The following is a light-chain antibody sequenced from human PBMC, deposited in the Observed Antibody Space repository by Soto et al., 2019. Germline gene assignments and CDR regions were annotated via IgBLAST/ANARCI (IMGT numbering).Light chain of an antibody. Sequence: QFTQSPSLLSASVGDTVTITCRASQTISRWLAWYQQKPGTAPTLLIYTASTLESGVPSRFSASGSGTELTLTISRLHPDDFATYYCQEYNNYWTFGQGTRWIS. CDR2: TAS. J-gene: IGKJ1*01. CDR1: QTISRW. V-gene: IGKV1-5*01. CDR3: QEYNNYWT.